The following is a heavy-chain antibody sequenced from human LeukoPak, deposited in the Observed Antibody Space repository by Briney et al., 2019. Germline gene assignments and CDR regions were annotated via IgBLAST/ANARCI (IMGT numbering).Heavy chain of an antibody. D-gene: IGHD2-21*01. CDR3: ARDQHGVDV. V-gene: IGHV4-59*01. CDR2: FYNRGST. Sequence: SETLSLTCTVSGDSISGYYWSWIRQPPGKGLEWIGYFYNRGSTNYNPSLKSRVTISGDTSKNQFSLKVSSVTAADTAVYYCARDQHGVDVWGQGTTVTVSS. J-gene: IGHJ6*02. CDR1: GDSISGYY.